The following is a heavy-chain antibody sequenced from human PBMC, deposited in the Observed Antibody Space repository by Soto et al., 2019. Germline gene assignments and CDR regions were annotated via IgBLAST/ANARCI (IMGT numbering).Heavy chain of an antibody. V-gene: IGHV1-3*01. CDR2: IHGNDGTT. Sequence: ASVKVSCKTSGYIFTSYSMHWVRQAPGQRPEWMGWIHGNDGTTKYSQTFQGRVTLTRDTSASTDYMELGSLRPEDTAVYYCARPMNYNDYLDSWGQGTLVTV. CDR1: GYIFTSYS. D-gene: IGHD3-10*01. CDR3: ARPMNYNDYLDS. J-gene: IGHJ4*02.